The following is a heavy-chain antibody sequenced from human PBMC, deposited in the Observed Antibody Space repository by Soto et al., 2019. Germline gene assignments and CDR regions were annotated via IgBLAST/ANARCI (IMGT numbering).Heavy chain of an antibody. V-gene: IGHV3-21*01. D-gene: IGHD2-15*01. CDR3: ARDSGYCSGNICTCWFDP. CDR1: GFTFSRHT. J-gene: IGHJ5*02. Sequence: EVQLVESGGGLVKPGGSLRLSCAAAGFTFSRHTMNWVRQAPGKGLEWVSSISSSSSYIFYGDSVKGRFTISRDNAKNSLYLQMNSLRAEDTAVYYCARDSGYCSGNICTCWFDPWGQGTLVTVSS. CDR2: ISSSSSYI.